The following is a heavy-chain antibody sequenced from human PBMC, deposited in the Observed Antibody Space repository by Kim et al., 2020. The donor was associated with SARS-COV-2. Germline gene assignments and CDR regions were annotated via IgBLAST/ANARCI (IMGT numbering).Heavy chain of an antibody. J-gene: IGHJ5*02. CDR1: GFTFSSYS. V-gene: IGHV3-21*01. D-gene: IGHD6-13*01. Sequence: GGSLRLSCAASGFTFSSYSMNWVRQAPGKGLEWVSSISSSSSYIYYADSVKGRFTISRDNAKNSLYLQMNSLRAEDTAVYYCARDGRIASRFDPWGQGTLVTVSA. CDR2: ISSSSSYI. CDR3: ARDGRIASRFDP.